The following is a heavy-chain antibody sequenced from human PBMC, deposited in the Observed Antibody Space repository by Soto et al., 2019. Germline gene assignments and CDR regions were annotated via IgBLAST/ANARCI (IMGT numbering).Heavy chain of an antibody. Sequence: GGSLRLSCAASGFTFSSDAMSWVRQAPGKGLEWVSAISGSGGSTYYADSVKGRFTISRDNSKNTLYLQMNSLRAEDTAVYYCARHLRYDILTGYDYFDYWGQGTLVTSPQ. CDR2: ISGSGGST. J-gene: IGHJ4*02. CDR3: ARHLRYDILTGYDYFDY. D-gene: IGHD3-9*01. CDR1: GFTFSSDA. V-gene: IGHV3-23*01.